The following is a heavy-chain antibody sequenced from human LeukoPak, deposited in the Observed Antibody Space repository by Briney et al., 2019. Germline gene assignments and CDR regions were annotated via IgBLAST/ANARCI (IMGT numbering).Heavy chain of an antibody. Sequence: GGSLRLSCTASGFTFTTHSMDWVRQAPGKGLEWVSSIDNSGTYIYYADSVKGRFTISRDNSKNSLYLQMNSLRAEDTAVYYCASANPILLDYYYYYYMDVWGKGTTVTVSS. V-gene: IGHV3-21*01. D-gene: IGHD3-3*01. J-gene: IGHJ6*03. CDR2: IDNSGTYI. CDR3: ASANPILLDYYYYYYMDV. CDR1: GFTFTTHS.